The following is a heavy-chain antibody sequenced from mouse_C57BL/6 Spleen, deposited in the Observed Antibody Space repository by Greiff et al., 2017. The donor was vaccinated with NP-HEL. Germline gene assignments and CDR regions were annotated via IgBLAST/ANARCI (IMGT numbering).Heavy chain of an antibody. J-gene: IGHJ1*03. D-gene: IGHD1-1*01. V-gene: IGHV1-82*01. CDR1: GYAFSSSW. CDR2: IYPGDGDT. CDR3: ASPDYYGSSYFDV. Sequence: QVQLQQSGPELVKPGASVKISCKASGYAFSSSWMNWVKQRPGKGLEWIGRIYPGDGDTNYNGKFKGKATLTADKSSSTAYMQLSSLTSEDSAVYFCASPDYYGSSYFDVWGTGTTVTVSS.